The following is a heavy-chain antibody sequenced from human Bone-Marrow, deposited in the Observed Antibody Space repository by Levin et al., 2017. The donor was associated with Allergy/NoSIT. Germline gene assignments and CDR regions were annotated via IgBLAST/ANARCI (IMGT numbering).Heavy chain of an antibody. V-gene: IGHV3-13*01. CDR3: ARDSRYYDFWSGSYYDYGMDV. CDR2: IGTAGDT. CDR1: GFTFSSYD. Sequence: GGSLRLSCAASGFTFSSYDMHWVRQATGKGLEWVSAIGTAGDTYYPGSVKGRFTISRENAKNSLYLQMNSLRAGDTAVYYCARDSRYYDFWSGSYYDYGMDVWGQGTTVTVSS. J-gene: IGHJ6*02. D-gene: IGHD3-3*01.